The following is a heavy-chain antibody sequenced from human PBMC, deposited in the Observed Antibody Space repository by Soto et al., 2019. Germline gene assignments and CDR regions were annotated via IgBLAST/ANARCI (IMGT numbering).Heavy chain of an antibody. CDR2: VYYTGST. V-gene: IGHV4-59*01. CDR1: GGSIRVDY. Sequence: SETLSHTYTVSGGSIRVDYWSWIRQPPGKGLEWIGYVYYTGSTSYNTSLKSRVTISADTSKNQFSLKLTSVTAADTAVYFCASPAGVSYNFRWLDPWGEGALSPSPQ. J-gene: IGHJ5*02. D-gene: IGHD3-10*01. CDR3: ASPAGVSYNFRWLDP.